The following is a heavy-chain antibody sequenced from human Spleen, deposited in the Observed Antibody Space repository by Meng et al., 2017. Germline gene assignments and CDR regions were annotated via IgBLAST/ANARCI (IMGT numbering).Heavy chain of an antibody. Sequence: GESLKISCAASGFTFSSFSMNWVRQAPGKGLEWVSSISSSSSYIYSADSVKGRFTISRDNAKNSLYLQMNSLRAEDTAVYYCARDVGHYYDSSGYPSIFDYWGQGTLVTVSS. V-gene: IGHV3-21*01. CDR2: ISSSSSYI. CDR3: ARDVGHYYDSSGYPSIFDY. CDR1: GFTFSSFS. D-gene: IGHD3-22*01. J-gene: IGHJ4*02.